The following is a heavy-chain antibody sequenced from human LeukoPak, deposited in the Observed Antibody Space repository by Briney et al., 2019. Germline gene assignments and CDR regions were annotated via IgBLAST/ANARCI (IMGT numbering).Heavy chain of an antibody. V-gene: IGHV4-61*02. CDR3: ACSGWFDP. D-gene: IGHD2-15*01. CDR1: GGSISSGSYY. CDR2: IYTSGST. J-gene: IGHJ5*02. Sequence: SETRSLTCTVSGGSISSGSYYWSWIRQPAGKGLEWIGRIYTSGSTNYNPSLKSRVTISVDRSKNQFSLKLSSVTAADTAVYYCACSGWFDPWGQGTLVTVSS.